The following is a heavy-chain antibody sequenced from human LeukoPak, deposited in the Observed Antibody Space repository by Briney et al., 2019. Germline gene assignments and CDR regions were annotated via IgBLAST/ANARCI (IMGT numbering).Heavy chain of an antibody. Sequence: PGGSLRLSCAASGFIFSSYAMGWVRQAHGEGLEWVSAISGGGGGTYYADSVKGRSTIPRDNSKNTLYLQMNSLRAADTAVYHCAKGSPGYSSSCFDYGGQGALVTVSS. CDR1: GFIFSSYA. J-gene: IGHJ4*02. D-gene: IGHD6-13*01. V-gene: IGHV3-23*01. CDR3: AKGSPGYSSSCFDY. CDR2: ISGGGGGT.